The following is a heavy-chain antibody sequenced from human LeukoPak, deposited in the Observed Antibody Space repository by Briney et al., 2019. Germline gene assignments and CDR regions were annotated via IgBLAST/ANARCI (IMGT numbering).Heavy chain of an antibody. CDR1: GYTFSDYY. D-gene: IGHD5-12*01. J-gene: IGHJ4*02. Sequence: GASVKVSCKASGYTFSDYYIHWVRQAPGQGLEWMGWINPNSGGTNYGHNFQGRVTMTRDTSISTAYMELSRLRSDDTAVYYCARGEVAWGFDYWGQGTLVTVSS. V-gene: IGHV1-2*02. CDR2: INPNSGGT. CDR3: ARGEVAWGFDY.